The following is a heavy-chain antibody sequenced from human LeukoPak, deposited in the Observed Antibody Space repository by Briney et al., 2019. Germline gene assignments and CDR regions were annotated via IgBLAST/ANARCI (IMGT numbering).Heavy chain of an antibody. CDR2: IYYSGST. CDR3: ARASDYYDSSGYYPFDY. V-gene: IGHV4-30-4*01. D-gene: IGHD3-22*01. J-gene: IGHJ4*02. CDR1: GGSISSGDYY. Sequence: SETLSLTCTVSGGSISSGDYYWSWIRQPPGKGLEWIGNIYYSGSTYYNPSLKSRVTISVDTSKNQFSLKLSSVTAADTAVYYCARASDYYDSSGYYPFDYWGQGTLVTVSS.